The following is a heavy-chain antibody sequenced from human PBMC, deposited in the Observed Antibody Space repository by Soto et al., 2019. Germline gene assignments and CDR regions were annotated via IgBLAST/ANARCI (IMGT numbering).Heavy chain of an antibody. D-gene: IGHD6-13*01. CDR3: TTGCLAAAGLADFDY. V-gene: IGHV3-15*01. Sequence: GGSLRLSCAASGFTFSNAWMSWVRQAPGKGLEWVGRIKSKTDGGTTDYAEPVKGRFTISRDDSKNTLYLQTNSLKTEDTAVYYCTTGCLAAAGLADFDYCGQGTLVTVSS. CDR2: IKSKTDGGTT. CDR1: GFTFSNAW. J-gene: IGHJ4*02.